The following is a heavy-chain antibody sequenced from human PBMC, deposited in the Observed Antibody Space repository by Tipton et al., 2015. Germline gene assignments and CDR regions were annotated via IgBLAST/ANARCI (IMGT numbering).Heavy chain of an antibody. J-gene: IGHJ4*02. CDR1: GFTFSNFG. D-gene: IGHD2-2*01. V-gene: IGHV3-30*15. CDR2: ISSDGINK. Sequence: SLRLSCAGSGFTFSNFGLHWVRQAPGKGLEWVTVISSDGINKYYAESVKGRFTVSRDNSKNTLHLQMSSLRDEDTAMYYCASGGHECSGTSCNFWWGQGTLVTVSS. CDR3: ASGGHECSGTSCNFW.